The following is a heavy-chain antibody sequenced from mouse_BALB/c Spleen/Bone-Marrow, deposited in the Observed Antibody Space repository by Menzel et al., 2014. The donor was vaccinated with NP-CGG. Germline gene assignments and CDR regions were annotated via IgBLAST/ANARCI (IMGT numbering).Heavy chain of an antibody. CDR1: XFTFSSYA. V-gene: IGHV5-9-3*01. Sequence: LKXXCXXXXFTFSSYAMSWVRQTPEKRLEWVATISSGGNYTYYPDSVKGRFTISRDNAKNTLYLQMSSLRSEDTAMYYCARYYGSSYDYWGQGTTLTVS. CDR2: ISSGGNYT. D-gene: IGHD1-1*01. J-gene: IGHJ2*01. CDR3: ARYYGSSYDY.